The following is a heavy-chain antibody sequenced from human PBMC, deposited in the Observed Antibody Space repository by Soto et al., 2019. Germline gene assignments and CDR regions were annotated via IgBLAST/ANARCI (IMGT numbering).Heavy chain of an antibody. V-gene: IGHV3-30*02. CDR3: TTGVFRSRRSFDY. Sequence: PGGSLRLSCAASGFTFRTYGMHWVRQAPGKGLEWVTSIWYDGSYKYYADSVKGRFTISRDNSKNTLYLQMNSLKTEDTAVYYCTTGVFRSRRSFDYWGQGTLVTVSS. D-gene: IGHD6-13*01. CDR2: IWYDGSYK. CDR1: GFTFRTYG. J-gene: IGHJ4*02.